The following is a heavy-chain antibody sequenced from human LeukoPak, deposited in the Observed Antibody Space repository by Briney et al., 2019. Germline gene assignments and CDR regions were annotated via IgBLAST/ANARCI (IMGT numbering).Heavy chain of an antibody. V-gene: IGHV4-39*07. J-gene: IGHJ6*03. CDR3: ASTSKVGATGYYYYYYMDV. CDR1: GGSISSSSYY. D-gene: IGHD1-26*01. CDR2: IYYSGST. Sequence: SETLSLTCTVSGGSISSSSYYWGWLRQPPGKGLEWIGSIYYSGSTYYNPSLKSRVTISVDTSKNQFSLKLSSVTAADTAVYYCASTSKVGATGYYYYYYMDVWGKGTTVTVSS.